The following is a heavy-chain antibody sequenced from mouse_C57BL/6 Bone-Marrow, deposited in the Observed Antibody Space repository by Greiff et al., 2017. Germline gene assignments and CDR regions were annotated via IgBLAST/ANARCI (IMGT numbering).Heavy chain of an antibody. CDR2: FSSGSSTI. Sequence: EVKLVESGGGLVKPGGSLKLSCAASGFTFSDYGMHWVRQAPEKGLEWVSYFSSGSSTIYYADTVKGLFTISRDNATNTLFLQMTSLRSEDTAMYYCARDYYGSRAWFAYWGQGTLVTVSA. J-gene: IGHJ3*01. V-gene: IGHV5-17*01. CDR3: ARDYYGSRAWFAY. CDR1: GFTFSDYG. D-gene: IGHD1-1*01.